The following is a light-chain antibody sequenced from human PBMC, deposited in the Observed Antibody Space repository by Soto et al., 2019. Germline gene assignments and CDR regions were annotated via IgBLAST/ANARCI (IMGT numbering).Light chain of an antibody. CDR2: GAS. Sequence: EIVMTQSPATLSVSPGERATLSCRASQSVSSNLAWYQQKPGQAPRLLIYGASIRATGIPARFSGSGSGTEFTLTISSLQSEDFAVYYCQQFNNWPRTSGQGTRLEI. V-gene: IGKV3-15*01. CDR1: QSVSSN. CDR3: QQFNNWPRT. J-gene: IGKJ2*01.